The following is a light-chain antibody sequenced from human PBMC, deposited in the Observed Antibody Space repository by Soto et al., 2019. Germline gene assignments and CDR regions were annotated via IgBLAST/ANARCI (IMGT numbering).Light chain of an antibody. Sequence: MTQAPATLSVSPGERATLSCRTSQSIRSNLAWYQQKPGQAPRLVIYAASTRATGIPARFSGSVSGTEFTLTISSLQSEDFAVYYCQQHSNWPITFGQGTRLEIK. CDR1: QSIRSN. CDR2: AAS. CDR3: QQHSNWPIT. V-gene: IGKV3-15*01. J-gene: IGKJ5*01.